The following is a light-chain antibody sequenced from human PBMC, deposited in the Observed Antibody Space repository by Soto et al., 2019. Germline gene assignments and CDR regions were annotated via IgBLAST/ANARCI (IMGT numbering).Light chain of an antibody. CDR3: QSYDSSLSALYV. J-gene: IGLJ1*01. CDR1: SSNIGAGYD. V-gene: IGLV1-40*01. Sequence: SVLPQAPSVSVAPGQRVTISCTGSSSNIGAGYDVHWYQQLPGTAPKLLIYGNSNRPSGVPDRFSGSKSGTSAPLAITGLQAEDEADYYCQSYDSSLSALYVFGTGTRSPS. CDR2: GNS.